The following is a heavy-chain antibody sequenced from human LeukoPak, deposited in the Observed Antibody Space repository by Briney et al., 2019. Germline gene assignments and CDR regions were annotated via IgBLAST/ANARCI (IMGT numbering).Heavy chain of an antibody. CDR3: ASTYSSSWYHLFDY. CDR1: GFTFSTYW. V-gene: IGHV3-7*01. Sequence: GGSLRLSCAASGFTFSTYWMSWVRQAPGKGLEWVANIKQDGSESYYVDSVKGRFTISRDNAKNSLYLQMNSLRAEDTAVYYCASTYSSSWYHLFDYWGQGTLVTVSS. CDR2: IKQDGSES. J-gene: IGHJ4*02. D-gene: IGHD6-13*01.